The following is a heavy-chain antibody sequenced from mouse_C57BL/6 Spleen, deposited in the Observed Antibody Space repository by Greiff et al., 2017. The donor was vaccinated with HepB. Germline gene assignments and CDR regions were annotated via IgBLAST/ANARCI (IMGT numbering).Heavy chain of an antibody. CDR1: GYTFTSYW. Sequence: VQLQQPGAELVKPGASVKLSCKASGYTFTSYWMHWVKQRPGQGLEWIGMIHPNSGSTNYNEKFKSKATLTVDKSSSTAYMQLSSLTSEDSAVYYCARTYYGSRAYYFDYWGQGTTLTVSS. CDR2: IHPNSGST. D-gene: IGHD1-1*01. J-gene: IGHJ2*01. CDR3: ARTYYGSRAYYFDY. V-gene: IGHV1-64*01.